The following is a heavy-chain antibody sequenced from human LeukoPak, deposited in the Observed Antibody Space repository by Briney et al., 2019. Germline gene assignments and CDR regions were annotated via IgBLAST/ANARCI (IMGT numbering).Heavy chain of an antibody. J-gene: IGHJ4*02. CDR1: GFTVSSNY. CDR2: IYSGGST. CDR3: IYGYTLDF. D-gene: IGHD5-18*01. Sequence: QAGGSLRLSCAASGFTVSSNYMNWVRHGPGKGLDWVSVIYSGGSTNYADSVKGRFTISRDNSKNTLYLQMNSLRAEDTAVYYCIYGYTLDFWGQGTLVTVSS. V-gene: IGHV3-53*01.